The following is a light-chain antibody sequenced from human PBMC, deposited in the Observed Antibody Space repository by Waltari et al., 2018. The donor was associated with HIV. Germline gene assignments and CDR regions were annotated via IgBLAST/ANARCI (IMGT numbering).Light chain of an antibody. CDR1: PRHNPYP. CDR3: QTWDIDIVL. J-gene: IGLJ2*01. V-gene: IGLV4-69*02. Sequence: QPVLTQSPSAPASPRAPVKPTCTLRPRHNPYPIAWHTLHPEKGPRLLMTVDKNGTHNKADGIPDRFSGSSSGAERYLVISSLQSEDEADYYCQTWDIDIVLFGGGTKLSVL. CDR2: VDKNGTH.